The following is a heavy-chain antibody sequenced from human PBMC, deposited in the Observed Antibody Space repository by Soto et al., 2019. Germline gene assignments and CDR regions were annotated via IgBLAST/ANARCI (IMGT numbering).Heavy chain of an antibody. J-gene: IGHJ4*02. CDR3: ARSISGSYYPI. V-gene: IGHV3-30-3*01. CDR1: GFTFSSYA. D-gene: IGHD1-26*01. Sequence: QVQLVESGGGVVQPGRSLRLSCAASGFTFSSYAMHWVRQAPGKGLEWVAVISYDGSNKYYADSVKGRFTISRDNSKTTLYLQMNSLRAEDTAVYYCARSISGSYYPIWGQGTLVTVSS. CDR2: ISYDGSNK.